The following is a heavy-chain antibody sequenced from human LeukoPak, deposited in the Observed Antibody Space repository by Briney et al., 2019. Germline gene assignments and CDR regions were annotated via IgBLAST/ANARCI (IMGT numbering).Heavy chain of an antibody. CDR3: ARVPYDSGTYDY. CDR1: GFTFSSYS. CDR2: ISYDGNNK. D-gene: IGHD3-16*01. J-gene: IGHJ4*02. V-gene: IGHV3-30-3*01. Sequence: GRSLRLSCAASGFTFSSYSMHWVRQAPAEGLEWVAVISYDGNNKKYADSVMGRFTISRDNSKSTLYLQMSSLRAEDTAVYYCARVPYDSGTYDYWGQGTLVTVSS.